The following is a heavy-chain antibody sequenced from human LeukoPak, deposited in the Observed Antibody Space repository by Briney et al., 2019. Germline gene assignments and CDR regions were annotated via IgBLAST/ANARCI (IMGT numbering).Heavy chain of an antibody. CDR3: AKGQGRSQYYYDSSGSPYYFDY. CDR1: GFTFSSYG. V-gene: IGHV3-30*18. Sequence: PGGSLRLSCAASGFTFSSYGMHWVRQAPGKGLEWVAVIPYDGSNKYYADSVKGRFTISRDNSRNTLYLQMNSLRAEDTAVYYCAKGQGRSQYYYDSSGSPYYFDYWGQGTLVTVSS. D-gene: IGHD3-22*01. J-gene: IGHJ4*02. CDR2: IPYDGSNK.